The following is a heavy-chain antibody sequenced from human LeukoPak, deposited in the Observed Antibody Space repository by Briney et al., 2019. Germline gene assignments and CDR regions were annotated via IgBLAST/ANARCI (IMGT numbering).Heavy chain of an antibody. D-gene: IGHD3-16*01. CDR1: GYTFTSYY. J-gene: IGHJ6*03. V-gene: IGHV1-46*01. CDR2: INPSAGGT. CDR3: ARVGGWPQYYYYYMDV. Sequence: GASVKVSCKASGYTFTSYYIHWVRQAPGQGLEWMGLINPSAGGTSYAQKFQDRVTMTRDMSTTTVYLGLNSLRSEDTAVYYCARVGGWPQYYYYYMDVWGKGTTVTVSS.